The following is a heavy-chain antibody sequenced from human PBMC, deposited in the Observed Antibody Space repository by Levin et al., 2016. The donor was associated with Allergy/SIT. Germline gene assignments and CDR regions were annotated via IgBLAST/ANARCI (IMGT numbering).Heavy chain of an antibody. V-gene: IGHV4-34*01. Sequence: SETLSLTCAVYGGSFSGYYWSWIRQPPGKGLEWIGEINHSGSTNYNTSLKSRVTISVDTSENQVSLKLSSVTAADTAVYYCARMGRSYYESSGYYYYWGQGTLVTVSS. CDR3: ARMGRSYYESSGYYYY. D-gene: IGHD3-22*01. J-gene: IGHJ4*02. CDR1: GGSFSGYY. CDR2: INHSGST.